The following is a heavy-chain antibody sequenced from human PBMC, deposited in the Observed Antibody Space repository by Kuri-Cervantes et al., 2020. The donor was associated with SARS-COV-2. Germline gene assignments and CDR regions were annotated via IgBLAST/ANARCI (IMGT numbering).Heavy chain of an antibody. CDR3: AGGTLWSRELLDY. V-gene: IGHV4-59*01. J-gene: IGHJ4*02. CDR1: GGSISSYY. Sequence: SETLSLTCTVSGGSISSYYWSWIRQPPGKGLEWIGYIYYSGSTNYNPSLKSRVTISVDTSKNQFSLKLSSVTAADTAVYYCAGGTLWSRELLDYWGQGTLVTVSS. CDR2: IYYSGST. D-gene: IGHD3-10*01.